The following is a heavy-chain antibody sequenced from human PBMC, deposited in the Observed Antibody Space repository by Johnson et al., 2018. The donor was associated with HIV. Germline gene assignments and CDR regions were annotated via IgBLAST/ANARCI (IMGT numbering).Heavy chain of an antibody. D-gene: IGHD1-26*01. CDR1: GFTFSSYA. CDR2: ISYDGSNK. Sequence: QVQLVESGGGLVQPGGSLRLSCAASGFTFSSYAMHWVRQAPGKGLEWVAVISYDGSNKYYADSVKGRFTISRDNSKNTLYLQMNSLRAEDTAVYYCARDGPTRLVGARGVCDAFDIWGQGTMVTVSS. J-gene: IGHJ3*02. CDR3: ARDGPTRLVGARGVCDAFDI. V-gene: IGHV3-30*04.